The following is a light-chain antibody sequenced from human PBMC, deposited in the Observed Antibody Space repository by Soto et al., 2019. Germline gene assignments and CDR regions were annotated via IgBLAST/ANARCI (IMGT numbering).Light chain of an antibody. CDR1: QSVSSN. CDR3: QQYNKWPLT. V-gene: IGKV3-15*01. J-gene: IGKJ4*01. CDR2: GAS. Sequence: DIVMTQSPATLSVSPGERATISCRASQSVSSNLAWYQQKPGQAPRLLIYGASSRATDIAARISGSGSGTEFTLTISSLQSEDFAIYYCQQYNKWPLTFGGGTKVEIK.